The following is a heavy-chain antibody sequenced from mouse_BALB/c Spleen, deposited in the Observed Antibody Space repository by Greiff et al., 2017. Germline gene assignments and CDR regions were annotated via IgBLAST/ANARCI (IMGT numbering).Heavy chain of an antibody. D-gene: IGHD4-1*01. CDR3: ASERELGPFAY. CDR1: GFAFSSYD. Sequence: EVQRVESGGGLVKPGGSLKLSCAASGFAFSSYDMSWVRQTPEKRLEWVAYISSGGGSTYYPDTVKGRFTISRDNAKNTLYLQMSSLKSEDTAMYYCASERELGPFAYWGQGTLVTVSA. CDR2: ISSGGGST. V-gene: IGHV5-12-1*01. J-gene: IGHJ3*01.